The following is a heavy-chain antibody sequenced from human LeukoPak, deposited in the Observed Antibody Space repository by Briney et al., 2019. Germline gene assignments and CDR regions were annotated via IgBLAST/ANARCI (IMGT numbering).Heavy chain of an antibody. J-gene: IGHJ6*01. CDR3: ARGLWGSSSFYLDV. CDR1: GITVSNYY. D-gene: IGHD6-6*01. CDR2: ISSSGRTI. V-gene: IGHV3-11*01. Sequence: GGSLRLSCAASGITVSNYYMTWIRQAPGKGLEWISYISSSGRTIYYADPVKGRFTISRDNAKNSLSLHMNSLRAEDTAVYFCARGLWGSSSFYLDVWGQGTTVTVSS.